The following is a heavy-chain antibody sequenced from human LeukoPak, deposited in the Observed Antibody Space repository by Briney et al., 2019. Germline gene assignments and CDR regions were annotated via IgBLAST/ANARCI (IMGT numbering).Heavy chain of an antibody. D-gene: IGHD3-22*01. CDR3: ARVPNYYDSSGYYDY. Sequence: PGGSLRLSCAASGFTFSSSSMNWVRQAPGKGLEWVCSISSSTSYIYYADSVKGRFTISRDNAKNSLYLQMNSLRDEDTAVYYCARVPNYYDSSGYYDYWGQGTLVTVSS. V-gene: IGHV3-21*01. CDR2: ISSSTSYI. CDR1: GFTFSSSS. J-gene: IGHJ4*02.